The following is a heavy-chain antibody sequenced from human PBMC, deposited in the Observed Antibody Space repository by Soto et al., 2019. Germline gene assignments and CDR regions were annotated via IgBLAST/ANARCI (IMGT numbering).Heavy chain of an antibody. CDR3: ARAPYPYSSGWNWFDP. J-gene: IGHJ5*02. Sequence: QVQLVQSGAAVKKPGSSVKVSCKASVGTFSSYAISWVRQAPGQGLEWMGGIIPIFGTANYAQKFQGRVTITADESTSTAYMELSRLRSEDTAVYYCARAPYPYSSGWNWFDPWGQGTLVTVSS. V-gene: IGHV1-69*01. D-gene: IGHD6-19*01. CDR2: IIPIFGTA. CDR1: VGTFSSYA.